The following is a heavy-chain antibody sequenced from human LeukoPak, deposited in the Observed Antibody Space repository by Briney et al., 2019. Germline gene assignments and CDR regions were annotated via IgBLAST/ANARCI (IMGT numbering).Heavy chain of an antibody. CDR2: ISAYNGST. CDR3: ARDHCSSTICGFKFDP. D-gene: IGHD2-2*01. V-gene: IGHV1-18*01. J-gene: IGHJ5*02. Sequence: ASVKVSCKASGYTFTSYGISWVRQAPGQGLERMGWISAYNGSTNYAQKLQGRVTMTTDTSTSTAYMELRSLRSDDTAVYYCARDHCSSTICGFKFDPWGQGTLVTVSS. CDR1: GYTFTSYG.